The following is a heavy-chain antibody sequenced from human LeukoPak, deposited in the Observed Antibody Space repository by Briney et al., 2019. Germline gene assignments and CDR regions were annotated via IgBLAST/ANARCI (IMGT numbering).Heavy chain of an antibody. J-gene: IGHJ3*02. V-gene: IGHV3-7*01. CDR2: IKQDGSEK. D-gene: IGHD1-26*01. Sequence: GGSLRLSCAASGFIFSSYWMSWVRQAPGKGLEWVANIKQDGSEKYYVDSVKGRFTISRDNAKNSLYLQMNSLRAEDTAVYYCAREEGVGATDAFDIWGQGTMVTVSS. CDR3: AREEGVGATDAFDI. CDR1: GFIFSSYW.